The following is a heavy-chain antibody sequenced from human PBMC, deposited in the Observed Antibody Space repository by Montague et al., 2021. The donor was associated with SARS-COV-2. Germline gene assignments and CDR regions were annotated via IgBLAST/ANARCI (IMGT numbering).Heavy chain of an antibody. V-gene: IGHV4-39*07. CDR3: ARAGGFDNSGYVGRLRTYYFDY. D-gene: IGHD3-22*01. J-gene: IGHJ4*02. CDR1: GGSISSDDSY. Sequence: SETLSLTCIVSGGSISSDDSYWTWIRQHPGKGLEWIGSIYYTGSRYYTPSLTSRLTISVDTSRYQFSLELTSVTAADTAIYYCARAGGFDNSGYVGRLRTYYFDYWGQGLLVTVSS. CDR2: IYYTGSR.